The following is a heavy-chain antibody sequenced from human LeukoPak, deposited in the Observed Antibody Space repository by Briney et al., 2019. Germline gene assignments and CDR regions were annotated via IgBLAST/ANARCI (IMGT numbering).Heavy chain of an antibody. Sequence: GGSLSLSCAASGFAFSSFWMTWVRQTPGKGLGWVANIHQDGSSEVYVDSVKGRFTISRDNDKNSLYLQMNSLTAEDTAVYYCARDPYSRGFGAFDIWGLGTLVTVSS. CDR3: ARDPYSRGFGAFDI. J-gene: IGHJ3*02. V-gene: IGHV3-7*04. CDR1: GFAFSSFW. D-gene: IGHD6-19*01. CDR2: IHQDGSSE.